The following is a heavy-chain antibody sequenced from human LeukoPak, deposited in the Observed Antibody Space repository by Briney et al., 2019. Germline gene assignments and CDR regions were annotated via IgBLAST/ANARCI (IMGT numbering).Heavy chain of an antibody. CDR3: ARASYYDFWSGEPNWFDP. Sequence: ASVKVSCKASGYTFTGYYMHWVRQAPGQGLEWMGWINPNSGGTNYAQKFQGRVTMTRDTSISTAYMELSRLRSDDTAVYYCARASYYDFWSGEPNWFDPWGQGTLVTVSS. D-gene: IGHD3-3*01. V-gene: IGHV1-2*02. CDR2: INPNSGGT. J-gene: IGHJ5*02. CDR1: GYTFTGYY.